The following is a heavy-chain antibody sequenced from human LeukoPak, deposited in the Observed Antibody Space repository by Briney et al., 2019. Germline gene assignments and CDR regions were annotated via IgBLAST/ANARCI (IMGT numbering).Heavy chain of an antibody. Sequence: PRGSLRLSCAASGFTFSSYGMHWVRQAPGKGLEWVAFIRYDGSNKYYADSVKGRFTISRDNSKNTLYLQMNSLRAEDTAVYYCAKTPVPYSSGWYALDYWGQGTLVTVSS. D-gene: IGHD6-19*01. CDR3: AKTPVPYSSGWYALDY. J-gene: IGHJ4*02. V-gene: IGHV3-30*02. CDR2: IRYDGSNK. CDR1: GFTFSSYG.